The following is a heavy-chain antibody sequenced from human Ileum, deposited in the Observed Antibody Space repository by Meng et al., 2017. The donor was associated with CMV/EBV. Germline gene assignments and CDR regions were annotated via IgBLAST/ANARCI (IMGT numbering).Heavy chain of an antibody. J-gene: IGHJ4*02. CDR1: GASISSSDYY. CDR3: ARASYYDSSYFDN. CDR2: IHYSGST. V-gene: IGHV4-30-4*08. Sequence: LQESGPGQVTPPQTLSLTWPVSGASISSSDYYRSWIRQPPGKGLEWIGYIHYSGSTYYNPSLKSRVTISEDTSKNQFSLKLNSVTAADTAVYYCARASYYDSSYFDNWGQGTLVTVSS. D-gene: IGHD3-22*01.